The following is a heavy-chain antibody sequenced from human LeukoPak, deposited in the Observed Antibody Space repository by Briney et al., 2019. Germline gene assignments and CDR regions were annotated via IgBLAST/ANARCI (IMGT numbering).Heavy chain of an antibody. Sequence: GGSLRLSCAASGFTFSSYSMNWVRQAPGKGLEWVSYISSSSSTIYYADSVKGRFTISRDNAKNSLYLQMNSLRAEDTAVYYCARDAAPLRYFDWVDAFDIWGQGTMVTVSS. J-gene: IGHJ3*02. V-gene: IGHV3-48*04. D-gene: IGHD3-9*01. CDR2: ISSSSSTI. CDR1: GFTFSSYS. CDR3: ARDAAPLRYFDWVDAFDI.